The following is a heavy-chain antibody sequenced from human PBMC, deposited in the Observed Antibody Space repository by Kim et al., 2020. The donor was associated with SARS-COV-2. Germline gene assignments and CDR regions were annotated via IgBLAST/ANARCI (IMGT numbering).Heavy chain of an antibody. V-gene: IGHV3-23*01. J-gene: IGHJ4*02. Sequence: DSGNGRFTISRENSKNTLYLQMNGLSAEDTAVYYCAKDNAMVRGVIIWGYWGQGTLVTVSS. D-gene: IGHD3-10*01. CDR3: AKDNAMVRGVIIWGY.